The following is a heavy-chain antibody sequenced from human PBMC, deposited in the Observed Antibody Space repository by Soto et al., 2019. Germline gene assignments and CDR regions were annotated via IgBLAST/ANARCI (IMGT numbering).Heavy chain of an antibody. CDR3: ARDAPDTAMGWNY. D-gene: IGHD5-18*01. V-gene: IGHV4-4*02. J-gene: IGHJ4*02. Sequence: SETLSLTCAVSGGSISSSNWWSWVRQPPGKGLEWIGEIYHSGSTNYNPSLKSRVTISVDKSKNQSSLKLSSVTAADTAVYYCARDAPDTAMGWNYWGQGTLVTVSS. CDR1: GGSISSSNW. CDR2: IYHSGST.